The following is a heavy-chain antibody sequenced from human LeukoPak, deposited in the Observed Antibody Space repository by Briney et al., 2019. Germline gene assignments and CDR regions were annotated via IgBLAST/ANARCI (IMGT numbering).Heavy chain of an antibody. Sequence: GGSLRLSCAASGFTFSSYGMHWVRQAPGKGLEWVAVISYDGSNKYYADSVKGRFTISRDNSKNTLYLQMNSLRAEDTAVYYCAKDRDQYYFDYWGQGTLVTVSS. CDR2: ISYDGSNK. J-gene: IGHJ4*02. CDR3: AKDRDQYYFDY. D-gene: IGHD5-24*01. CDR1: GFTFSSYG. V-gene: IGHV3-30*18.